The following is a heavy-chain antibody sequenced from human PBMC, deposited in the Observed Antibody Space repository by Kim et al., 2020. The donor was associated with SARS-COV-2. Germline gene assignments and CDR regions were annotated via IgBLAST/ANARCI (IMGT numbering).Heavy chain of an antibody. CDR2: IYHSGST. V-gene: IGHV4-4*02. D-gene: IGHD3-22*01. CDR1: GGSISSSNW. J-gene: IGHJ5*02. CDR3: ARDLRDSSGYYYWFDP. Sequence: SETLSLTCAVSGGSISSSNWWSWVRQPPGKGREWIGEIYHSGSTNYNPSLKSRVTISVDKSKNQFSLKLSSVTAADTAVYYCARDLRDSSGYYYWFDPWGQGTLGTVSS.